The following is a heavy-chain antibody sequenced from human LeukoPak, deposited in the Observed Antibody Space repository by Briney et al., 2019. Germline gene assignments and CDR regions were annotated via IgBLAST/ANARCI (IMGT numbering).Heavy chain of an antibody. V-gene: IGHV4-39*01. D-gene: IGHD5-12*01. CDR1: GGSISSSSYY. Sequence: PSETLSLTCTVSGGSISSSSYYWGWIRQPPGKGLEWIGSIYYSGSTYYNPSLKSRVTISVDTSKNQFSLKLSSVTAADTAVYYCASRIGKVIYWAPDQGFDPWGQGTLVTVSS. CDR2: IYYSGST. J-gene: IGHJ5*02. CDR3: ASRIGKVIYWAPDQGFDP.